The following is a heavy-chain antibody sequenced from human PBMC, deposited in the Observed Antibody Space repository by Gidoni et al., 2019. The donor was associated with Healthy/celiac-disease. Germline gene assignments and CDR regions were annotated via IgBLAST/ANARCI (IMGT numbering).Heavy chain of an antibody. D-gene: IGHD1-20*01. CDR3: AARGKFGITGTIDY. V-gene: IGHV1-24*01. CDR1: GYTLTELS. Sequence: QVQLVQSGAEVKKPGASMKVSCKDSGYTLTELSMHWVRQAPGKGLEWRGGFDPEDGETIYAQKFQGRVTMTEDTSTDTAYMELSSLRSEDTAVYYCAARGKFGITGTIDYWGQGTLVTVSS. J-gene: IGHJ4*02. CDR2: FDPEDGET.